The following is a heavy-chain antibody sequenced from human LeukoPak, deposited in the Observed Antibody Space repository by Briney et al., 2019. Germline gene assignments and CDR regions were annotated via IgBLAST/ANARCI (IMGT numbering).Heavy chain of an antibody. CDR2: ISYDGSNK. V-gene: IGHV3-30-3*01. D-gene: IGHD3-3*01. Sequence: PGGSLRLSCAASGFTFSSYAMHWVRQAPGKGLEWVAVISYDGSNKYYADSVKGRFTISRDNSKNTLYLQMNSLRAEDTAVYYCASVVSGYYQNWGQGTLVTVSS. CDR1: GFTFSSYA. J-gene: IGHJ4*02. CDR3: ASVVSGYYQN.